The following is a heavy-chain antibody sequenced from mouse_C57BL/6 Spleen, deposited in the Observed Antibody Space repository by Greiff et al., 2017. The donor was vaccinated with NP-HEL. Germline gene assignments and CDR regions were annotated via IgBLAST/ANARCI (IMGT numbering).Heavy chain of an antibody. V-gene: IGHV1-58*01. CDR3: ARYSPEGLREDYAMDY. D-gene: IGHD3-1*01. J-gene: IGHJ4*01. CDR1: GYTFTSYG. CDR2: IYIGNGYT. Sequence: DVHLVESGAELVRPGSSVKMSCKTSGYTFTSYGINWVKQRPGQGLEWIGYIYIGNGYTEYNEKFKGKATLTSDTSSSTAYMQLSSLTSEDSAIYFCARYSPEGLREDYAMDYWGQGTSVTVSS.